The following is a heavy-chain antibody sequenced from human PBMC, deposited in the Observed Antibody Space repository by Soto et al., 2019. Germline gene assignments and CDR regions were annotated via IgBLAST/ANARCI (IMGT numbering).Heavy chain of an antibody. CDR2: ISGSGGST. D-gene: IGHD2-15*01. V-gene: IGHV3-23*01. Sequence: PGGSLRLSCAASGFTFSSYAMSWVRQAPGKGLEWVSAISGSGGSTYYADSVKGRFTISRDNSKNTLYLQMNSLRDEVTAVYYCARGVVVVAATLGMIDYWGQGTLVTVSS. J-gene: IGHJ4*02. CDR1: GFTFSSYA. CDR3: ARGVVVVAATLGMIDY.